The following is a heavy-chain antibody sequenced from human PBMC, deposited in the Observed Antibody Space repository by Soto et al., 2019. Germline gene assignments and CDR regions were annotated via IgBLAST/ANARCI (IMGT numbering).Heavy chain of an antibody. CDR2: MNPNSGNT. Sequence: QVQLVQSGAEVQKPGASVKVSCKASGYTFTSYDINWVRQATGQGLEWMGWMNPNSGNTGYAQKFQGRVTMTRNTTISTAYMELSSRRSEDTAVYYGARERTGTTSMDVWGQGTTVTVSS. D-gene: IGHD1-1*01. V-gene: IGHV1-8*01. CDR1: GYTFTSYD. J-gene: IGHJ6*02. CDR3: ARERTGTTSMDV.